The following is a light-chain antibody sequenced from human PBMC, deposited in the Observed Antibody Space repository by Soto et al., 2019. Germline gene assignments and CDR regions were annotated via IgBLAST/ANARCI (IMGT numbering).Light chain of an antibody. V-gene: IGKV3-11*01. J-gene: IGKJ1*01. Sequence: IVLTQSPDTLSLSPGERATLSCRASKSVSKSLVWYQQKPGQAPRLLIYNASDRAAGIPVRFSGSGSGTDFTLTISSLAPEDVALYYCQQRHNWPRTFGQGTRVEI. CDR3: QQRHNWPRT. CDR1: KSVSKS. CDR2: NAS.